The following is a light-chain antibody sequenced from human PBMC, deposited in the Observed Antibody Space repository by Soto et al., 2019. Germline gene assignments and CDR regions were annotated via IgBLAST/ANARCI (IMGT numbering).Light chain of an antibody. CDR1: QSVSSSY. Sequence: EMVLTQSPGTLSLSPGERATLSCRASQSVSSSYLAWYQQKPGQAPRLLIYGASSRATGSPDRFSGSGSGTDFTLTISRLEPEDFGVYCCQQYGSSPLVTFGQGTGLEIK. CDR2: GAS. CDR3: QQYGSSPLVT. V-gene: IGKV3-20*01. J-gene: IGKJ5*01.